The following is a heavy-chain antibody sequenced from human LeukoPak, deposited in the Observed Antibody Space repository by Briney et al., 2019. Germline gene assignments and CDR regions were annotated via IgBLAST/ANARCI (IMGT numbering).Heavy chain of an antibody. V-gene: IGHV3-48*03. D-gene: IGHD3-10*01. J-gene: IGHJ4*02. Sequence: PGGSLRLSCAASGFTFSSYEMNWVRQAPGKGLEWVSYISSNSTIYYADSVRGRFTISRDNAKNSLYLQMNSLRAEDTAVYYCARGYGSGSYYLYWGQGTLVTVSS. CDR1: GFTFSSYE. CDR3: ARGYGSGSYYLY. CDR2: ISSNSTI.